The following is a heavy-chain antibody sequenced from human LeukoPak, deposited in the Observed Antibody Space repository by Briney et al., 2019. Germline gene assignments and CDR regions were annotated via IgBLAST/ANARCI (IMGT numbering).Heavy chain of an antibody. CDR2: IYYSGST. V-gene: IGHV4-59*12. J-gene: IGHJ4*02. D-gene: IGHD5-18*01. Sequence: SETLSLTCTVSGGSISSYYWSWIRQPPGKGLEWIGYIYYSGSTNYNPSLKSRVTMSVDTSKNQFSLKLSSVTAADTAVYYCARGRIQLWSHLDYWGQGTLVTVSS. CDR1: GGSISSYY. CDR3: ARGRIQLWSHLDY.